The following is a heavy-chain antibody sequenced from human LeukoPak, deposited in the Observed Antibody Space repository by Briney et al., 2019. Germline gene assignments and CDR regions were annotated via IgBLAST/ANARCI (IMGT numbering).Heavy chain of an antibody. V-gene: IGHV3-11*05. CDR3: ARDPVSSSWYGYFQH. Sequence: GGSLRLSCAASGFTFSDYYMSWIRQAPGKGLEWVSYISSSSTYTNYADSVKGRFTISRDNAKNSLYLQMNSLRAEDTAVYYCARDPVSSSWYGYFQHWGQGTLVSVSS. CDR1: GFTFSDYY. D-gene: IGHD6-13*01. J-gene: IGHJ1*01. CDR2: ISSSSTYT.